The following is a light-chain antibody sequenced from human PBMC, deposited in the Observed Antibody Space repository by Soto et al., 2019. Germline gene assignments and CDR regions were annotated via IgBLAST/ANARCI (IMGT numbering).Light chain of an antibody. CDR3: QQYNNWPPGWT. CDR2: GAS. J-gene: IGKJ1*01. Sequence: EIVLTQSPATLSLSPGERAILSCRASQSVSTFLAWFQQKPGQPPRLLIYGASTRATGIPARFSGSGSGTEFTLTISSLQSEDFAVYYCQQYNNWPPGWTFGQGTKVDI. V-gene: IGKV3-15*01. CDR1: QSVSTF.